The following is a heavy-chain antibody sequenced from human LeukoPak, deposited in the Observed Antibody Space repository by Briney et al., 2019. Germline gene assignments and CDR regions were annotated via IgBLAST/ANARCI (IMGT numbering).Heavy chain of an antibody. CDR3: ARSFVDTAMEARYGMDV. CDR1: GVTFSSYA. CDR2: ISYDGSNK. V-gene: IGHV3-30*04. Sequence: GGSLRLSCAASGVTFSSYAMHWVRQAPGKGLEWGAVISYDGSNKYYADSVKGRFTISRDNSKNTLYLQMNSLRAEDTAVYYCARSFVDTAMEARYGMDVWGQGTTVTVSS. J-gene: IGHJ6*02. D-gene: IGHD5-18*01.